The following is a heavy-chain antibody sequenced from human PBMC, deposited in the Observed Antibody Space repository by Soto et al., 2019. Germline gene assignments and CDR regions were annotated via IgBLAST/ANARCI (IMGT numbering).Heavy chain of an antibody. V-gene: IGHV3-74*01. Sequence: EVQLVESGGGLVQAGGSLRLSCAASGFTLSSYWMHWVRQAPGKGLVWILRINTDGSSTSYVDSVQGRFTISRDNGKNTLFLQMNSLRGEDTAVYYCARRGSGVTRGLHYWGQGTLVTVFS. CDR1: GFTLSSYW. J-gene: IGHJ4*01. D-gene: IGHD2-15*01. CDR3: ARRGSGVTRGLHY. CDR2: INTDGSST.